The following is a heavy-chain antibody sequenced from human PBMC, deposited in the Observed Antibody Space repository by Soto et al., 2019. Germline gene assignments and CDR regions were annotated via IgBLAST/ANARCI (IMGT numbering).Heavy chain of an antibody. D-gene: IGHD1-20*01. CDR3: AKDRSITGTPLFDY. V-gene: IGHV3-30*18. Sequence: GGSLRLSCAASGFTFSSYGMHCVRQAPGKGLEWVAVISYDGSNKYYADSVKGRFTISRDNSKNTLYLQMNSLRAEDTAVYYCAKDRSITGTPLFDYWGQGTLVTVSS. CDR1: GFTFSSYG. J-gene: IGHJ4*02. CDR2: ISYDGSNK.